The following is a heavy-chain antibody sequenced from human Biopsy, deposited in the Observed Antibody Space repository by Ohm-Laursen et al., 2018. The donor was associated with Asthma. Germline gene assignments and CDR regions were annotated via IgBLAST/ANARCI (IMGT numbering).Heavy chain of an antibody. Sequence: ASVKVSCKPLGGTFNAYVIGWVRQAPGQGLEGMGGINSVFGTTTYPQKFQDRVTITADDSTSTVYMELSSLRSEDTAVYYCARKAGSCISRTCSSLDFWGQGTLVTVSS. D-gene: IGHD2-2*01. CDR2: INSVFGTT. CDR3: ARKAGSCISRTCSSLDF. J-gene: IGHJ4*02. CDR1: GGTFNAYV. V-gene: IGHV1-69*13.